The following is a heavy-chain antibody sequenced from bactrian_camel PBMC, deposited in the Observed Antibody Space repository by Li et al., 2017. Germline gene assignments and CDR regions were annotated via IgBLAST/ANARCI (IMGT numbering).Heavy chain of an antibody. CDR1: GYMFSVWC. CDR3: AADGPRTVAAVTSLNAQVYNY. CDR2: IDLEGNT. V-gene: IGHV3S53*01. J-gene: IGHJ4*01. Sequence: VQLVESGGGPVQAGGSLRLSCQASGYMFSVWCMAWFRQVPGKDREGVATIDLEGNTKYADFVRGRFFIPRDYTKTNLFLQMNSLKSEDSAMYYCAADGPRTVAAVTSLNAQVYNYWGQGTQVTVS. D-gene: IGHD6*01.